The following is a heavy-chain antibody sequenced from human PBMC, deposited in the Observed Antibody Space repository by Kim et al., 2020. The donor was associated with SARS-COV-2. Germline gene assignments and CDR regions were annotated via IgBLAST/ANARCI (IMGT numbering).Heavy chain of an antibody. CDR1: GFTFSSYS. J-gene: IGHJ4*02. Sequence: GGSLRLSCAASGFTFSSYSMNWVRQAPGKGLEWVSSISSSSSYIYYADSVKGRFTISRDNAKNSLYLQMNSLRAEDTAVYYCARSEELYCSSTSCYTKWIDYWGQGTLVTVSS. CDR3: ARSEELYCSSTSCYTKWIDY. D-gene: IGHD2-2*02. V-gene: IGHV3-21*01. CDR2: ISSSSSYI.